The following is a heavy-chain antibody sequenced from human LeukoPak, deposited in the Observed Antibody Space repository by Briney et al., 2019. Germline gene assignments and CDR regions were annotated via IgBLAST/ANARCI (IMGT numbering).Heavy chain of an antibody. J-gene: IGHJ4*02. Sequence: PGGSLRLSCAASGFTFSSYAMSWVRQAPGKGLEWVSAISGSGGSTYYADSVRGRFTIPRDNSKNTLYLQMNSLRAEDTAVYYCAKVKGRSGHYFDYWGQGTLVTVSS. CDR1: GFTFSSYA. CDR2: ISGSGGST. CDR3: AKVKGRSGHYFDY. V-gene: IGHV3-23*01.